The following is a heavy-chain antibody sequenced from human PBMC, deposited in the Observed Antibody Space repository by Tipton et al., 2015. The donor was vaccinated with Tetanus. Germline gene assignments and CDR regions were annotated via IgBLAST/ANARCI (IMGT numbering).Heavy chain of an antibody. Sequence: TLSLTCTVSGGSMSNNYWSWIRQPPGKGLEWIAYIFHSGSTNYSPSLKSRVAISMDTSKNQISLRLSSVTAADTAVYYCARIHDFWSGYFDFWGQGTLVTISP. CDR2: IFHSGST. J-gene: IGHJ4*02. CDR1: GGSMSNNY. V-gene: IGHV4-59*01. CDR3: ARIHDFWSGYFDF. D-gene: IGHD3-3*01.